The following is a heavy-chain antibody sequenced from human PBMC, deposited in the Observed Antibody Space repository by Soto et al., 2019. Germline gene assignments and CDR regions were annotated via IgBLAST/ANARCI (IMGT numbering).Heavy chain of an antibody. V-gene: IGHV4-34*01. CDR1: GGSFSGYY. D-gene: IGHD3-10*01. Sequence: PSETLSLTCAVYGGSFSGYYWTWIRQPPGTGLEWIGEINHSGSTNYNPSLKSRVTISVDTSKNQFSLKLSSVTAADTAVYYCARLGGIYGSGPTHNWFDPWGQGTLVTVSS. CDR3: ARLGGIYGSGPTHNWFDP. CDR2: INHSGST. J-gene: IGHJ5*02.